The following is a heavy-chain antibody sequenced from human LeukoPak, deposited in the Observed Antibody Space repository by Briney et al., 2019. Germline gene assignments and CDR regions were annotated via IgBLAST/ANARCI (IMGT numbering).Heavy chain of an antibody. Sequence: SETLSLTCAVYGGSFSGYYWSWIRQPPGKGLEWIGEINHSGSTNYNPSLKSRVTISVDTSKNQFSLKLSSVTAADTAVYYCAGSSSWTYYYMDVWGKGTTVTVSS. J-gene: IGHJ6*03. D-gene: IGHD6-13*01. V-gene: IGHV4-34*01. CDR2: INHSGST. CDR3: AGSSSWTYYYMDV. CDR1: GGSFSGYY.